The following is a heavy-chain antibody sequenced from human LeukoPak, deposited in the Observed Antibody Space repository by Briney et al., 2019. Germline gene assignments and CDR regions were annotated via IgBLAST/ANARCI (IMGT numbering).Heavy chain of an antibody. CDR1: AFTFCKNW. CDR2: ISLDGSTT. Sequence: GGTLSLSSAASAFTFCKNWMDCVGKATGKREMCVSRISLDGSTTLSADSAKDRFTISRDNAKNTLYQEMNILVAEDTAVYYSTTVLSSNRYNLCDYCGQGALVTVSS. CDR3: TTVLSSNRYNLCDY. V-gene: IGHV3-74*01. J-gene: IGHJ4*02. D-gene: IGHD6-13*01.